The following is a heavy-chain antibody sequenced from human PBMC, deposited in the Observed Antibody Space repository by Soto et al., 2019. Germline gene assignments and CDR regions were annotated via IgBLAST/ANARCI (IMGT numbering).Heavy chain of an antibody. CDR3: ASYGSGDH. Sequence: ASVKVSCKASGYIFTRYAMHWVRQAPGQRLEWMGWINADNGDTKYSQKFQDRVTITSDTSASTAYMELSSLTSEDTAVYYCASYGSGDHWGRGTLVTVSS. CDR2: INADNGDT. V-gene: IGHV1-3*01. D-gene: IGHD3-10*01. CDR1: GYIFTRYA. J-gene: IGHJ4*02.